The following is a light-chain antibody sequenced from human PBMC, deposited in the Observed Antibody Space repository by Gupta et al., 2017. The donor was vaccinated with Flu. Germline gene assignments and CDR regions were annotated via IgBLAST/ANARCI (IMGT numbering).Light chain of an antibody. Sequence: DIQMTQSPSALSASIGDRVTITCRASQSISSRLNWYQQKPGKAPKLLIYDASSLQSGVPSRFYGGGSGTDFTLTIGSLQPEDFAAYFCQQTSTTPFTFGHGTKVDIK. CDR2: DAS. CDR3: QQTSTTPFT. V-gene: IGKV1-39*01. CDR1: QSISSR. J-gene: IGKJ3*01.